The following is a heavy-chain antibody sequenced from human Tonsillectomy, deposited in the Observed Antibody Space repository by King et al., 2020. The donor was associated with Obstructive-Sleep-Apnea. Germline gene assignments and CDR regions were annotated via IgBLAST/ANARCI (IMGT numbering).Heavy chain of an antibody. J-gene: IGHJ4*02. D-gene: IGHD3-9*01. V-gene: IGHV3-30*18. CDR3: AKVSVLRYFDWSTGNFDY. CDR2: ISYDESNK. Sequence: VQLVESGGGVVQPGRSLRLSCAVSGFTFSSYGMHWVRQAPGKGLEWVAVISYDESNKYYADSVKVRFTISRDNSKNTLYLQMNSLRAEDTAVYFCAKVSVLRYFDWSTGNFDYWGQGTLVTVSS. CDR1: GFTFSSYG.